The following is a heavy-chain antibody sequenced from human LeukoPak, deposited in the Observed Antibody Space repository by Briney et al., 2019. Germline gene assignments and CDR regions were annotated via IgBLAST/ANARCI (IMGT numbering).Heavy chain of an antibody. J-gene: IGHJ6*04. CDR1: GGSVSEDNFY. D-gene: IGHD7-27*01. V-gene: IGHV4-61*01. CDR3: SRGASPGYFYAMDV. CDR2: SHYGGYP. Sequence: SETLSLTCTVSGGSVSEDNFYWGWIRQPPGKGLEWIGYSHYGGYPNYNPSLKSRVRISVDTSKNQFSLNLISVTAAATAVYFCSRGASPGYFYAMDVWGKGTTVTVSS.